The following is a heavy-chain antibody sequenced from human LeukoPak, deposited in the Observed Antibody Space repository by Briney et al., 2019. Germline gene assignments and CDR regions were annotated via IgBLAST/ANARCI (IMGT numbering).Heavy chain of an antibody. CDR1: GFTVSSNY. D-gene: IGHD5-12*01. Sequence: GGSLRLSCEASGFTVSSNYMSWVRQAPGKGLEWVSVIYSGGSTYYADSVKGRFSISRDNSKSTLYLQMNSLRAEDTAVYYCAKKGYDADYWGQGTLVTVSS. CDR2: IYSGGST. J-gene: IGHJ4*02. V-gene: IGHV3-53*01. CDR3: AKKGYDADY.